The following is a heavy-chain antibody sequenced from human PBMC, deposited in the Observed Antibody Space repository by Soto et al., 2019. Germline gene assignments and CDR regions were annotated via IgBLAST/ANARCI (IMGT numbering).Heavy chain of an antibody. Sequence: ASVKVSCKVSGYTLTELSMHWVRQAPGKGLEWMGGFDPEDGETIYAQKFQGRVTMTEDTSTDTAYMELSSLRSEDTAVYYCATVVNCSGGSCYDKGFDPWGQGTLVTVSS. D-gene: IGHD2-15*01. J-gene: IGHJ5*02. V-gene: IGHV1-24*01. CDR1: GYTLTELS. CDR3: ATVVNCSGGSCYDKGFDP. CDR2: FDPEDGET.